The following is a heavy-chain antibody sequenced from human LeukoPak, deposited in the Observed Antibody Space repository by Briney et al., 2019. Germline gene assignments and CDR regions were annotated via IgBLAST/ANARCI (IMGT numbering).Heavy chain of an antibody. V-gene: IGHV3-7*03. J-gene: IGHJ4*02. D-gene: IGHD3-10*01. CDR2: IHQHGSKE. Sequence: PGGSLRLSCTTSGFNFRAYWMGWVRQAPGKGLEWVANIHQHGSKENYVDSVKGRFTISRDNAKNSVFLQMNSLRAEDTALYYCARGPPYGSRSDYFDYWGQGTLVTVSS. CDR1: GFNFRAYW. CDR3: ARGPPYGSRSDYFDY.